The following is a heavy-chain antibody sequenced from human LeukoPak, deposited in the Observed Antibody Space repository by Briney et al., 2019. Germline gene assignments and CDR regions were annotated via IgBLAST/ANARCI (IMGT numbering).Heavy chain of an antibody. CDR2: ISAYSGNT. D-gene: IGHD1-1*01. J-gene: IGHJ4*02. V-gene: IGHV1-18*01. CDR1: GYTFTSYG. Sequence: ASVKVSCKASGYTFTSYGISWVRQAPGQGLEWMGWISAYSGNTKTAQKLQGRVTVTTDTSTSTAYMELRSLRSDDTAVYYCARHSSGTVDYWGQGTLVTVSS. CDR3: ARHSSGTVDY.